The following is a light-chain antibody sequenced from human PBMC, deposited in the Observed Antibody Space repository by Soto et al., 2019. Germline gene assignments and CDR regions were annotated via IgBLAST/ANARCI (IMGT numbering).Light chain of an antibody. Sequence: EIVMTQSPATLSVSPGERATLSCRASQSVSNNLAWYQQKPGQAPRLLIYGASTRATGIPARFSGSGSGTEFTLTISSLQSEDFAVYYCHQSNDWWTFGQGTKWISN. J-gene: IGKJ1*01. CDR1: QSVSNN. CDR2: GAS. V-gene: IGKV3-15*01. CDR3: HQSNDWWT.